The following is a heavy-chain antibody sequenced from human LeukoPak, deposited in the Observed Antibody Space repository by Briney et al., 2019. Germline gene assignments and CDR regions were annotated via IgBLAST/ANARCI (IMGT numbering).Heavy chain of an antibody. CDR1: GFTFSSYW. D-gene: IGHD6-13*01. CDR3: AREGIAAAGFDY. J-gene: IGHJ4*02. CDR2: IKEDGSGG. Sequence: GGSLRLSCAASGFTFSSYWMSWVRQAPGKGLEWVAKIKEDGSGGYYVDPVKGRFTISRDNAKSSLYLQMNSLRAEDTAVYYCAREGIAAAGFDYWGQGTLVTVSS. V-gene: IGHV3-7*01.